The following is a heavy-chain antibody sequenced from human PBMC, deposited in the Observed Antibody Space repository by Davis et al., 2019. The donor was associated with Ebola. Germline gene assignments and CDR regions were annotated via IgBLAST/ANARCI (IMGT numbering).Heavy chain of an antibody. CDR3: ASGQLWLHDYYYYYGMDV. Sequence: GESLKISCVASGFTFSSYSMNWVRQAPGKGLEWVSSISSSSSYIYYADSVKGRFTISRDNAKNSLYLQMNSLRAEDTAVYYCASGQLWLHDYYYYYGMDVWGQGTTVTVSS. CDR1: GFTFSSYS. D-gene: IGHD5-18*01. CDR2: ISSSSSYI. J-gene: IGHJ6*02. V-gene: IGHV3-21*01.